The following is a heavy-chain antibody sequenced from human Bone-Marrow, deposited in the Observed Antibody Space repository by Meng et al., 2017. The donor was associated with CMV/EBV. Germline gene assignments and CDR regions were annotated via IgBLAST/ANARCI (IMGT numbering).Heavy chain of an antibody. Sequence: GESLKISCAASGFTFSSYWMDWVRQAPGKGLVWVSRIKSDGSSTTYADSVKGRFIISRDNAKNTLYLQMNSLRAEDTAVYYCTRGSSWSDYWGRGTLVTVSS. CDR2: IKSDGSST. D-gene: IGHD6-6*01. CDR3: TRGSSWSDY. V-gene: IGHV3-74*01. J-gene: IGHJ4*02. CDR1: GFTFSSYW.